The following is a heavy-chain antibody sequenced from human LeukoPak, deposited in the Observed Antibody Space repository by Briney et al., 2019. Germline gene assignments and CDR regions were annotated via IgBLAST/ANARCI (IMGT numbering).Heavy chain of an antibody. D-gene: IGHD1-1*01. CDR1: GYTFTSYG. CDR2: ISAYNGNT. CDR3: AKRGSMCGMTRCLDY. J-gene: IGHJ4*02. V-gene: IGHV1-18*01. Sequence: GASVKVSCKASGYTFTSYGISWVRQAPGQGLEWMGWISAYNGNTNYAQKLQGRVTMTTDTSTSTAYMELRSLRSDDTAVYYCAKRGSMCGMTRCLDYWGQGILVTVSS.